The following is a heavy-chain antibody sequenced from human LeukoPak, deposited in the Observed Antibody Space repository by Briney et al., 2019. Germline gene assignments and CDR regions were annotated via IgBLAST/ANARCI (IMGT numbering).Heavy chain of an antibody. V-gene: IGHV4-30-2*01. Sequence: SETLSLTCTVSGASISTGGYCWGWIRQPPGRGREWIGNIVHSGSAYNNPSLTNRVTISVDRAKNQFSLKLSSVTAANTAVYYCARVNVVVPAAIPPAHYFDYWGQGTLVTVSS. D-gene: IGHD2-2*01. CDR2: IVHSGSA. CDR1: GASISTGGYC. CDR3: ARVNVVVPAAIPPAHYFDY. J-gene: IGHJ4*02.